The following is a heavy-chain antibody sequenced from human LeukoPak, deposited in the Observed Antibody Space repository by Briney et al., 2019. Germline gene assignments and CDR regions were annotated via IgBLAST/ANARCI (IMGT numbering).Heavy chain of an antibody. CDR2: IYYSGST. CDR1: GGSISSGGYY. CDR3: ARVLKLSNWFDP. Sequence: SETLSLTCTVSGGSISSGGYYWSWIRQPPGKGLEWIGYIYYSGSTYYNPSLKSRVTISVDTSKNQFSLKLSSVTAADTAVYYCARVLKLSNWFDPWGQGTLVTVSS. J-gene: IGHJ5*02. D-gene: IGHD1-7*01. V-gene: IGHV4-30-4*01.